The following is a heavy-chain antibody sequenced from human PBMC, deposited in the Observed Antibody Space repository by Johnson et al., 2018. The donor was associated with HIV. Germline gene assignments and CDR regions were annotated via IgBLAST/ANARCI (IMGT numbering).Heavy chain of an antibody. D-gene: IGHD6-13*01. CDR1: GFTVDDYA. CDR2: ISWNSGSI. V-gene: IGHV3-9*01. CDR3: AKDWGIAAAGTDAFDI. Sequence: VQLVESGGGLVQPGGSLRLSCAASGFTVDDYAMHWVRQAPGKGLEWVSGISWNSGSIGYVDSVKGRFTISRDNAKNSLYLQMNSLSAEDTALYYCAKDWGIAAAGTDAFDIWGQGTMVTVSS. J-gene: IGHJ3*02.